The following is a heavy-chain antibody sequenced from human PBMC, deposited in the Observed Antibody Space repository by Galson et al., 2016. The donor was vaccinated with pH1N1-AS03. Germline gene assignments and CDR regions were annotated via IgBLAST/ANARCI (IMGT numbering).Heavy chain of an antibody. D-gene: IGHD1-14*01. CDR2: IYHSGST. CDR3: ARDRDPRVRKFDF. J-gene: IGHJ4*02. Sequence: SETLSLTCTVSGGYFRSSNYYWGWIRQAPGKGLEWIASIYHSGSTYHNPSLKSRVTIAVDTSKNQFSLKVSSVTAADTAIYYCARDRDPRVRKFDFWGQGILVTVSS. CDR1: GGYFRSSNYY. V-gene: IGHV4-39*07.